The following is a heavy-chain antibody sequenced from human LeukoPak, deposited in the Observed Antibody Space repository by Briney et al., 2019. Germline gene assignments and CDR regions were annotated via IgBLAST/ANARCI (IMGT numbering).Heavy chain of an antibody. CDR1: GYTLTELS. V-gene: IGHV1-24*01. J-gene: IGHJ4*02. Sequence: ASVKVSCKVSGYTLTELSMHWVRQAPGKGLEWMGGFDPEDGETIYAQKFQGRVTMTEDTSTDTAYMELRSLRSDDTAVYYCATPGGFGDSSYFDYWGQGTLVTVSS. D-gene: IGHD3-10*01. CDR3: ATPGGFGDSSYFDY. CDR2: FDPEDGET.